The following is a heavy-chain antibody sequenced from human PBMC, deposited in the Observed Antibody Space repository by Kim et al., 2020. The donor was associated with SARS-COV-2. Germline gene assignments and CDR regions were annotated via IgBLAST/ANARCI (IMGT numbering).Heavy chain of an antibody. CDR2: ISAYNGNT. CDR1: GYTFTSYG. D-gene: IGHD3-9*01. V-gene: IGHV1-18*01. J-gene: IGHJ3*02. Sequence: ASVKVSCKASGYTFTSYGISWVRQAPGQGLEWMGWISAYNGNTNYAQKLQGRVTMTTDTSTSTAYMELRSLRSDDTAVYYCARGGYYDILTGYLTGDAFDIWGQGTMVTVSS. CDR3: ARGGYYDILTGYLTGDAFDI.